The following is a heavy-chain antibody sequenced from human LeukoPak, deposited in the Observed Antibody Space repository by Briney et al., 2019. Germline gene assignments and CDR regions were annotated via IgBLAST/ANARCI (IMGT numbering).Heavy chain of an antibody. V-gene: IGHV4-39*07. CDR1: GASISTIISY. CDR3: ASSIAARVY. J-gene: IGHJ4*02. D-gene: IGHD6-6*01. CDR2: IYYSGTT. Sequence: SETLSLTCTVSGASISTIISYWGWIRQTPGKGLEWIGSIYYSGTTYYNPSLESRVTISIDTSKNQFSVKLTSVTAADTAVYYCASSIAARVYWGPGTLVTVSS.